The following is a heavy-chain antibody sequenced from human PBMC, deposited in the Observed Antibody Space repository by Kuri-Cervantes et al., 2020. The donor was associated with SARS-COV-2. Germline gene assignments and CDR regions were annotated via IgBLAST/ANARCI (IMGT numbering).Heavy chain of an antibody. CDR1: AFTFSTYW. CDR2: INQDGSEN. J-gene: IGHJ4*02. V-gene: IGHV3-7*02. CDR3: ARGGRYYFDY. D-gene: IGHD1-26*01. Sequence: GESLKISCAASAFTFSTYWMTWVRQAPGKGLECVANINQDGSENYYVDSVKGRFTISRDNAKNSLYLQMNSLTAEDTAVYYCARGGRYYFDYWGQGSLVTVSS.